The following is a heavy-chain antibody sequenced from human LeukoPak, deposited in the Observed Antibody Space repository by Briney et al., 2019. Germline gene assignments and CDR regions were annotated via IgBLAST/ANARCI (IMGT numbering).Heavy chain of an antibody. CDR1: GXTFANYG. J-gene: IGHJ4*02. V-gene: IGHV3-30*18. CDR3: AKDIPADY. D-gene: IGHD2-21*01. Sequence: GGSLRLSWVASGXTFANYGLHWVRQAPGKGLEWVAVISYDGSNKYYADSVKGRFTISRDNSKNTLYLQMNSLRAEDTAVYYCAKDIPADYWGQGTLVTVSS. CDR2: ISYDGSNK.